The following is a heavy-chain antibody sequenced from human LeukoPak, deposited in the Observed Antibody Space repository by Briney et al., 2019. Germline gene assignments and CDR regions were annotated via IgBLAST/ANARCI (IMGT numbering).Heavy chain of an antibody. CDR2: IYYSGST. V-gene: IGHV4-39*01. CDR3: ARSDYYDSSGYYRPDYYFDY. D-gene: IGHD3-22*01. J-gene: IGHJ4*02. Sequence: SETLSLTRTVSGGSISSSSYYWGWIRQPPGKGLEWIGSIYYSGSTYYNPSLKSRVTISVDTSKNQFSLKLSSVTAADTAVYYCARSDYYDSSGYYRPDYYFDYWGQGTLVTVSS. CDR1: GGSISSSSYY.